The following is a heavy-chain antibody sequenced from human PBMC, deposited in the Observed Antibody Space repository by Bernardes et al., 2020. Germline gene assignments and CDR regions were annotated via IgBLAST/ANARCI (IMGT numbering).Heavy chain of an antibody. J-gene: IGHJ4*02. V-gene: IGHV1-18*01. Sequence: ASVKVSCKASGYTFTSYGISWVRQAPGQGLEWMGWISAYNGNTNYAQKLQGRVTMTTDTSTSTAYMELRSLRSDDTAVYYCASSRADDYGDSDFDYWGQGTLVTVSS. D-gene: IGHD4-17*01. CDR2: ISAYNGNT. CDR3: ASSRADDYGDSDFDY. CDR1: GYTFTSYG.